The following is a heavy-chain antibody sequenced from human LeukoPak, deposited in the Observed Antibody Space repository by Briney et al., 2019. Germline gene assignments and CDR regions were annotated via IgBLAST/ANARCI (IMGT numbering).Heavy chain of an antibody. CDR2: INHSGST. D-gene: IGHD3-22*01. J-gene: IGHJ5*02. CDR3: ARAMYYYDSSGYYPLNWFDP. V-gene: IGHV4-34*01. Sequence: SETLSLTCAVYGGSFSGYYWSWIRQPPGKGLEWIGEINHSGSTNYNPSLKSRVTISVDTSKNQFSLKLSSVTAADTAVYYCARAMYYYDSSGYYPLNWFDPWGQGTLVTVSS. CDR1: GGSFSGYY.